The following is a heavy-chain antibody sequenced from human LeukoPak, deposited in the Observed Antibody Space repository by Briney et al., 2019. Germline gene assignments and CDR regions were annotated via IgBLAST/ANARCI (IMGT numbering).Heavy chain of an antibody. D-gene: IGHD3-9*01. V-gene: IGHV4-39*07. CDR1: GGSISSSSYY. J-gene: IGHJ4*02. CDR2: IYYSGST. Sequence: SETLSLTCTVSGGSISSSSYYWGWIRQPPGKGLEWIGSIYYSGSTYYNPSLKSRVTISVDTSENQFSLKLSSVTAADTALYYCARGDGLRYFDWSATPFDYWGQGTLVTVSS. CDR3: ARGDGLRYFDWSATPFDY.